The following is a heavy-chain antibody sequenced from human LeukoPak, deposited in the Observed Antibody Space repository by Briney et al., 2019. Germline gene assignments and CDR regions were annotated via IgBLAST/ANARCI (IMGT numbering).Heavy chain of an antibody. CDR3: ARDGIASSH. J-gene: IGHJ4*02. Sequence: PERSLRLSCAASGFTFSNYAMHWVRQAPGKGLEWVAVVSYDGSNKYFADSVKGRFTISRDNSKNTLYLQMSSLRTEDTAVYYCARDGIASSHWGQGTLVTVSS. CDR1: GFTFSNYA. CDR2: VSYDGSNK. V-gene: IGHV3-30-3*01. D-gene: IGHD1-26*01.